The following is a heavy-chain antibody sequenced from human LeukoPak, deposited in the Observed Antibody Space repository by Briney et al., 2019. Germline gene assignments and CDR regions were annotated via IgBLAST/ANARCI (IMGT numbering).Heavy chain of an antibody. CDR2: INAGNGNT. J-gene: IGHJ3*02. V-gene: IGHV1-3*01. CDR3: ARDLMRITMVRGVPMGAFDI. D-gene: IGHD3-10*01. Sequence: ASVNVSCKASGYTFTSYAMHWVRQAPGQRLEWMGWINAGNGNTKYSQKFQGRVTITRDTSASTAYMELSSLRSEDTAVYYCARDLMRITMVRGVPMGAFDIWGQGTMVTVSS. CDR1: GYTFTSYA.